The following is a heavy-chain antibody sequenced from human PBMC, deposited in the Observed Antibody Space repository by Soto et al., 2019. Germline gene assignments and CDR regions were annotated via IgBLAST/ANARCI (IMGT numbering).Heavy chain of an antibody. D-gene: IGHD5-12*01. J-gene: IGHJ4*02. CDR1: GFIFNNFA. CDR2: ISGRGGNT. V-gene: IGHV3-23*01. Sequence: PGGSLRLSCAASGFIFNNFAINWVRQVPGKGLEWVSGISGRGGNTFYADAMKGRFTISRDNSKNTVYLQMTNLRVEDTAIYYCAKPSHSGGYAGSFDSWGQGTLVTVSS. CDR3: AKPSHSGGYAGSFDS.